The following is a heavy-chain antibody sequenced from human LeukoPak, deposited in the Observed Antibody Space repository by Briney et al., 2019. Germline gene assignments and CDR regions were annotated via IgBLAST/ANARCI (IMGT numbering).Heavy chain of an antibody. J-gene: IGHJ4*02. CDR2: INHSGST. Sequence: PSETLSLTCAVYGGSFSGFYWNWIRQPPGKGLEWIGEINHSGSTNYNPSLKSRLTISVDTSKNQFSLKLNSVTAADTAVYYCARGFGGYYSFDYWGQGTLVTVSS. V-gene: IGHV4-34*01. CDR3: ARGFGGYYSFDY. D-gene: IGHD3-3*01. CDR1: GGSFSGFY.